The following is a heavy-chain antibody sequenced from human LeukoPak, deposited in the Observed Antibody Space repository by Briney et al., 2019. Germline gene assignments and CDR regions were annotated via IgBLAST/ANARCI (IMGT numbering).Heavy chain of an antibody. CDR1: GYTFTSYD. D-gene: IGHD5-12*01. V-gene: IGHV1-69*13. CDR2: IIPIFGTA. CDR3: AKDGAWLRFDD. J-gene: IGHJ4*02. Sequence: SVKVSCKASGYTFTSYDINWVRQATGQGLEWMGGIIPIFGTANYAQKFQGRVTITADESTSTAYMELSSLRSEDTAVYYCAKDGAWLRFDDWGQGILVTVSS.